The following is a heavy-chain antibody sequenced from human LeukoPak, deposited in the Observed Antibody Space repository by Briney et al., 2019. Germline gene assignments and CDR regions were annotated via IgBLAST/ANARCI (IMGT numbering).Heavy chain of an antibody. Sequence: SETLSLTCTVSGYSISSGYYWSWIRHPPGKGLEWIGYIYYSGSTNYNPSLKSRVSIDPSKNHFSLKLRSVTAADTAVYYCARARYSSSWYEPFDPWGQGTLVTVSS. V-gene: IGHV4-61*03. CDR1: GYSISSGYY. CDR2: IYYSGST. D-gene: IGHD6-13*01. CDR3: ARARYSSSWYEPFDP. J-gene: IGHJ5*02.